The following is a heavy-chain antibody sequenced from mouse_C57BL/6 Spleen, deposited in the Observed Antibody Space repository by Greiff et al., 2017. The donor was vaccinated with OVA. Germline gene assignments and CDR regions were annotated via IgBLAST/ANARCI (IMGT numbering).Heavy chain of an antibody. Sequence: EVHLVESGGDLVKPGGSLKLSCAASGFTFSSYGMSWVRQTPDKRLEWVATISSGGSYTYYPDSVKGRFTISRDNAKNTLYLQMSSLKSEDTAMDYCARRGYDYDESCFAYWGQGTLVTVSA. CDR3: ARRGYDYDESCFAY. V-gene: IGHV5-6*01. D-gene: IGHD2-4*01. CDR1: GFTFSSYG. CDR2: ISSGGSYT. J-gene: IGHJ3*01.